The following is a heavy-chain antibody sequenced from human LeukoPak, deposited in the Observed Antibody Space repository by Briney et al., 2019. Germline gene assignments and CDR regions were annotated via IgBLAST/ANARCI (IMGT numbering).Heavy chain of an antibody. CDR2: ISTYNGNT. J-gene: IGHJ4*02. Sequence: ASVKVSCKASGYTFARYGTSWVRQAPGQGLEWMGWISTYNGNTNYAQRLQGRVTMTTDASTSTAYMERRSLTSDDTAVYYCARDGTYSGRPDYWGQGTLVTVSS. CDR3: ARDGTYSGRPDY. D-gene: IGHD4-11*01. V-gene: IGHV1-18*01. CDR1: GYTFARYG.